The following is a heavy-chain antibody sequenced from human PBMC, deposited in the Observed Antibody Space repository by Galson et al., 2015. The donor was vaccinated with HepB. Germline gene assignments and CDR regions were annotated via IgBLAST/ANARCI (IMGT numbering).Heavy chain of an antibody. Sequence: SLRLSCAASGFTFSSYEMNWVRQAPGKGLEWVSYISSSGSTIYYADSVKGRFTISRDNAKNSLYLQMNSLRAEDTAIYYCARDQGTYDFWSGYNPYYYGMDVWGQGTTVTVSS. CDR3: ARDQGTYDFWSGYNPYYYGMDV. J-gene: IGHJ6*02. D-gene: IGHD3-3*01. V-gene: IGHV3-48*03. CDR2: ISSSGSTI. CDR1: GFTFSSYE.